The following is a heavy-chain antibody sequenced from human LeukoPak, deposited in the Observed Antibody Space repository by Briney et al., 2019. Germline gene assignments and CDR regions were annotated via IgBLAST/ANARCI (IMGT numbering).Heavy chain of an antibody. CDR1: GGSISSYY. CDR3: ARLSLQNSNGMDV. CDR2: IHYRGST. Sequence: PSETLSLTCTVSGGSISSYYWSWIRQPPGKGLEWIGYIHYRGSTNYNPSLKSRVTIPVDTSKNQFSLKLTSVTAADTAVYYCARLSLQNSNGMDVWGQGTTVIVSS. J-gene: IGHJ6*02. D-gene: IGHD2/OR15-2a*01. V-gene: IGHV4-59*01.